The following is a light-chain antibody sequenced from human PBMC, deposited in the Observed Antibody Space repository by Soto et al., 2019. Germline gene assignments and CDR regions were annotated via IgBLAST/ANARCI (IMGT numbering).Light chain of an antibody. CDR3: QQYDSAPWT. V-gene: IGKV1-27*01. CDR1: QGIGNS. Sequence: DIQMTQSPSSLSASVGDRVTITCRASQGIGNSLAWYQQKPGRVPNLLMYTASTLLSGVTSRFSGSGSGTHFTLTISSLQPEDVATYYCQQYDSAPWTFGQGTKVEIK. J-gene: IGKJ1*01. CDR2: TAS.